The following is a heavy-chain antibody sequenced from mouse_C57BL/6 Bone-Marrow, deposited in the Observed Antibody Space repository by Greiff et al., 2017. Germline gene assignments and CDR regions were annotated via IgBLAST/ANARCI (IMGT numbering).Heavy chain of an antibody. CDR2: IHPNSGST. V-gene: IGHV1-64*01. CDR1: GYTFTSYW. Sequence: VQLQQPGAELVKPGASVKLSCKASGYTFTSYWMHWVKQRPGQGLEWIGMIHPNSGSTNYNEKFKSKATLTVDKSSSTAYMQLSSLTSEDSGVYYCARTGIYYYAMDYWGQGTSVTVSS. CDR3: ARTGIYYYAMDY. D-gene: IGHD4-1*01. J-gene: IGHJ4*01.